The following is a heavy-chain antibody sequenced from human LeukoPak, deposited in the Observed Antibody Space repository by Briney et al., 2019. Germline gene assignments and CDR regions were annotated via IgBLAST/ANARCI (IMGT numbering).Heavy chain of an antibody. D-gene: IGHD5-18*01. J-gene: IGHJ4*02. CDR2: ISGSGGAT. V-gene: IGHV3-23*01. CDR1: GFTFSSYA. Sequence: GGSLRLSCAASGFTFSSYAMSWVRQAPGKGLEWVSSISGSGGATYYADSVKGRFTISRDNSKNTLDLQMNSLRAEDTAIYYCTKGDTVMIRGVFDHWGQGTLVTVSS. CDR3: TKGDTVMIRGVFDH.